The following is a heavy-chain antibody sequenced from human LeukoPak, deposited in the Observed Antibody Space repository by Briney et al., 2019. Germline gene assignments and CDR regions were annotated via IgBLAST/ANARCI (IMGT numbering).Heavy chain of an antibody. CDR3: ARCSGWAFKN. Sequence: PGGSLRLSCAASGFTFSSYSMNWVRQAPGKGLEWVANINQDGSGKNYVDSVKGRFTISRDSAKNSLYLQMDSLRAEDTAIYYCARCSGWAFKNWGQGTLVTVSS. CDR2: INQDGSGK. J-gene: IGHJ4*02. V-gene: IGHV3-7*01. D-gene: IGHD6-19*01. CDR1: GFTFSSYS.